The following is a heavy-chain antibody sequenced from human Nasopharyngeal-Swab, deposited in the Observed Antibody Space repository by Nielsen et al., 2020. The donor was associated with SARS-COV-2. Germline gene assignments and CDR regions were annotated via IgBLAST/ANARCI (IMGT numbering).Heavy chain of an antibody. Sequence: ASVKVSCKVSGYTLTELSMHWVRQAPGKGLEWMGGFDPEDGETIYAQKFQGRVTMTEDTSTDTAYMELSSLRSEDTAVYYCATDLGVRSSGDNDCWGQGTLVTVSS. CDR3: ATDLGVRSSGDNDC. D-gene: IGHD1-26*01. CDR2: FDPEDGET. J-gene: IGHJ4*02. CDR1: GYTLTELS. V-gene: IGHV1-24*01.